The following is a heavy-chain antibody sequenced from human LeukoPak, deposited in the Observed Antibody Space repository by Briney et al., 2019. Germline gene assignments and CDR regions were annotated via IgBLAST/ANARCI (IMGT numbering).Heavy chain of an antibody. D-gene: IGHD3-22*01. CDR2: VSSSGSTI. CDR3: ARLFYYDSSGVYGMDV. CDR1: GFTFSSYE. Sequence: GGSLRLSCAASGFTFSSYEMNWVRQAPGKGLGWVSYVSSSGSTIYYADSVKGRFTISRDNAKNSLYLQMNSLRVEDTAVYYCARLFYYDSSGVYGMDVWGQGTTVTVSS. J-gene: IGHJ6*02. V-gene: IGHV3-48*03.